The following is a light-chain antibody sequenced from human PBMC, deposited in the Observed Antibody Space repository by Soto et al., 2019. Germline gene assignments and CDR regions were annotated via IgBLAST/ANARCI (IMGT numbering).Light chain of an antibody. Sequence: EMILTPSPGTLSLSPGETATLSCRASQTGDSPYLAWYQQRPAKAPRLLIHGVFIRATGIPDRFSGSGYGTDFPLTISRLEPEDSAFYFWQHFGYPQWTFGQGTKVEIK. CDR1: QTGDSPY. CDR3: QHFGYPQWT. J-gene: IGKJ1*01. V-gene: IGKV3-20*01. CDR2: GVF.